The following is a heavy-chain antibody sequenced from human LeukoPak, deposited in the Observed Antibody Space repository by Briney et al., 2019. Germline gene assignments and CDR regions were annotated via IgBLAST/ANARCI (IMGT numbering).Heavy chain of an antibody. Sequence: PGGSLRLSCAASGFTFSSYAMSWVRQAPGKGLEWVANIKQDGSGKYYVDSVKGRFTISRDNAKNSLYLQMNSLRAEDTAVYYCARARVVVPSNWFDPWGQGTLVTVSS. D-gene: IGHD2-2*01. J-gene: IGHJ5*02. CDR3: ARARVVVPSNWFDP. CDR1: GFTFSSYA. V-gene: IGHV3-7*01. CDR2: IKQDGSGK.